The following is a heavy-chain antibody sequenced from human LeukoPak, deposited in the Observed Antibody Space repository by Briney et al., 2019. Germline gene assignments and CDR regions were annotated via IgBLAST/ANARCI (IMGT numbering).Heavy chain of an antibody. Sequence: GGSLRLSCAVSGLTFSDAWMTWVRQAPGKGLEWVSYISSSGSTIYYADSVKGRFTISRDNAKNSLYLQMNSLRAEDTAVYYCARDRARNFDYWGQGTLVTVSS. D-gene: IGHD6-6*01. CDR1: GLTFSDAW. CDR2: ISSSGSTI. CDR3: ARDRARNFDY. J-gene: IGHJ4*02. V-gene: IGHV3-11*04.